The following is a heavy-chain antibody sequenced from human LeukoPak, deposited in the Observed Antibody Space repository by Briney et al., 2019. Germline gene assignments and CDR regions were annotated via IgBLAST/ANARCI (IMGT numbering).Heavy chain of an antibody. D-gene: IGHD3-22*01. J-gene: IGHJ4*02. CDR2: IYDSGST. CDR3: ARGVDYYENSGTIDY. CDR1: GGSIRSSYYY. V-gene: IGHV4-39*01. Sequence: PSETLSLTCTVSGGSIRSSYYYWGWIRQPPGKGLEWIGSIYDSGSTYYNPSLKSRVTISVDTSKNQFSLKLNSVTAADTAVYYCARGVDYYENSGTIDYWGQGTLVTVSS.